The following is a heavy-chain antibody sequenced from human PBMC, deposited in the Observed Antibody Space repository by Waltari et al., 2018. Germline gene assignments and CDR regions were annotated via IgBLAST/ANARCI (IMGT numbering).Heavy chain of an antibody. CDR3: ARGHSSGLYPGLGGYYYYYGMDV. CDR1: GGYFSGYY. D-gene: IGHD6-19*01. V-gene: IGHV4-34*01. Sequence: QVQLQQWGAGLLKPSETLSLTCAVYGGYFSGYYWIWIRQPPGKGLEWIVEINHSGSTNYHPSLKSRVTISVYTSKNQFSLNLSSVTAADTAVYYCARGHSSGLYPGLGGYYYYYGMDVWCQGTTVTVSS. CDR2: INHSGST. J-gene: IGHJ6*02.